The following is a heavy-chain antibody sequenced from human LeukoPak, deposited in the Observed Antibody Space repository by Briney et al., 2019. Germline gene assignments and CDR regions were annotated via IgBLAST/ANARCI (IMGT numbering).Heavy chain of an antibody. J-gene: IGHJ3*02. CDR2: ISWNSGSI. V-gene: IGHV3-9*03. D-gene: IGHD3-16*01. CDR3: ARGYDPFGEDAFDI. Sequence: GGSLRLSCAASGFTFSRYWMHWVRQAPGKGLEWASGISWNSGSIGYADSVKGRFTISRDNAKNSLYLQMNSLRAEDMALYYCARGYDPFGEDAFDIWGQGTMVTVSS. CDR1: GFTFSRYW.